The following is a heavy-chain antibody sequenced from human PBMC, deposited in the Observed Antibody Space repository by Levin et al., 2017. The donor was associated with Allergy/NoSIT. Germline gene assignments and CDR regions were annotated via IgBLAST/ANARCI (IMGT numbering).Heavy chain of an antibody. Sequence: KISCKASGGTFSSYAISWVRQAPGQGLEWMGGIIPIFGTANYAQKFQGRVTITADESTSTAYMELSSLRSEDTAVYYCAKSPTGYCTGGVCYEEDYWGQGTLVTVSS. CDR2: IIPIFGTA. CDR3: AKSPTGYCTGGVCYEEDY. CDR1: GGTFSSYA. J-gene: IGHJ4*02. D-gene: IGHD2-8*02. V-gene: IGHV1-69*01.